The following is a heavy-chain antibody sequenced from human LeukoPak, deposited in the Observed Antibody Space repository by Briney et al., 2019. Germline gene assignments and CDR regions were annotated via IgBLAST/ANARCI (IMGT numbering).Heavy chain of an antibody. V-gene: IGHV4-39*01. CDR3: ARHRIPTYYYGSGSYMKDNWFDP. Sequence: PSETLSLTCTVSGGSISSSSSYWGWIRQPPGKGLEWIGSIYYSGSTYYNPSLKSRVTISVDTSKNQFSLKLSSVTAADTAVYYCARHRIPTYYYGSGSYMKDNWFDPWGQGTLVTVSS. D-gene: IGHD3-10*01. CDR1: GGSISSSSSY. CDR2: IYYSGST. J-gene: IGHJ5*02.